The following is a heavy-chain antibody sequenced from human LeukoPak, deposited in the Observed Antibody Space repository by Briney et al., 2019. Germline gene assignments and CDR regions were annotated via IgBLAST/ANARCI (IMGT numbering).Heavy chain of an antibody. V-gene: IGHV3-33*06. CDR3: AKEYSSSSYYYYGMDV. CDR2: IWYDGSNK. Sequence: GRSLRLSCAASGFTFSSYGMHWVRQAPGKGLEWVAVIWYDGSNKYYADSVKGRFTISRDNSKNTLYLQMNSLRAEDTAVYYCAKEYSSSSYYYYGMDVWGQGTTVTVSS. D-gene: IGHD6-6*01. CDR1: GFTFSSYG. J-gene: IGHJ6*02.